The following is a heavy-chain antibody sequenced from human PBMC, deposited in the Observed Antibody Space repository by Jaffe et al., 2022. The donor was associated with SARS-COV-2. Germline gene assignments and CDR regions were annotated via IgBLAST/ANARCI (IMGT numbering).Heavy chain of an antibody. Sequence: QVQLVESGGGVVQPGRSLRLSCAASGFTFSSYGMHWVRQAPGKGLEWVAVISYDGSNKYYADSVKGRFTISRDNSKNTLYLQMNSLRAEDTAVYYCAKEGRYSYDPSRENYYYGMDVWGQGTTVTVSS. CDR3: AKEGRYSYDPSRENYYYGMDV. CDR2: ISYDGSNK. CDR1: GFTFSSYG. J-gene: IGHJ6*02. V-gene: IGHV3-30*18. D-gene: IGHD5-18*01.